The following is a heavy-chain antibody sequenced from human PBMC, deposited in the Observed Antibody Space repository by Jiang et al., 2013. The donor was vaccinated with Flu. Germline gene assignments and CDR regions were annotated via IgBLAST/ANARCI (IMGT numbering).Heavy chain of an antibody. Sequence: LVKPGGSLRLSCAASGFTFSSYSMNWVRQAPGKGLEWVSSISSSSSYIYYADSVKGRFTISRDNAKNSLYLQMNSLRAEDTAVYYCAKGICSNFRECLYCSGGSCVGGYFDYWGQGTLVTVSS. J-gene: IGHJ4*02. D-gene: IGHD2-15*01. V-gene: IGHV3-21*01. CDR1: GFTFSSYS. CDR3: AKGICSNFRECLYCSGGSCVGGYFDY. CDR2: ISSSSSYI.